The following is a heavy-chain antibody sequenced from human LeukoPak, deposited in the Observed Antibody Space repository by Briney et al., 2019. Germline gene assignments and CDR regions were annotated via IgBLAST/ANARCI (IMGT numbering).Heavy chain of an antibody. V-gene: IGHV3-23*01. D-gene: IGHD6-19*01. CDR3: AKRPGYSSGWYYFDY. CDR2: LSGSGCST. J-gene: IGHJ4*02. Sequence: GGSLRLFCAASGFTFSSYAMSWVRQAPGKGLEWVSALSGSGCSTYYADSVKGRFTISRDNSKNTLYLHMHSLRGGDTAVYYCAKRPGYSSGWYYFDYWGQGTLVTVSS. CDR1: GFTFSSYA.